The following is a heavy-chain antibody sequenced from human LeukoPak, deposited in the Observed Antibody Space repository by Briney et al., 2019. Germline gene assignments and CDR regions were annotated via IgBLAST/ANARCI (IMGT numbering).Heavy chain of an antibody. D-gene: IGHD3-10*01. V-gene: IGHV1-8*02. J-gene: IGHJ4*02. CDR2: MNPNSGNT. Sequence: ASVKVSCQASEYTFTSYDINWVRQATGQRLAWMGWMNPNSGNTGYAQKFQGRVTITRNTSISTAYMELSSLRSEDTAVYYCARGLAYYGSGSFFDYWGQGTLVTVSS. CDR1: EYTFTSYD. CDR3: ARGLAYYGSGSFFDY.